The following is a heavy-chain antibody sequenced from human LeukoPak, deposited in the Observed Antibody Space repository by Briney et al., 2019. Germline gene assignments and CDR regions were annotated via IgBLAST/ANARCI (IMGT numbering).Heavy chain of an antibody. CDR2: ISSTGKT. CDR1: GGSISGYF. V-gene: IGHV4-4*07. D-gene: IGHD5-12*01. CDR3: ARDGESGYSGYDPSFDY. Sequence: SETLSLTCTVSGGSISGYFWNWIRQPAGKGLEWIGRISSTGKTIYSPSLKSRVTMSVDTSKNQFSLKLTSVTAADTAVYYCARDGESGYSGYDPSFDYWGQGSLVTVSS. J-gene: IGHJ4*01.